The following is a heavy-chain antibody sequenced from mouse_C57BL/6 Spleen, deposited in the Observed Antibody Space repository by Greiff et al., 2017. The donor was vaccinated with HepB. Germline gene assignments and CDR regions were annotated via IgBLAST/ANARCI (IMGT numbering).Heavy chain of an antibody. D-gene: IGHD2-2*01. J-gene: IGHJ3*01. CDR1: GFTFSSYA. V-gene: IGHV5-4*01. Sequence: EVQVVESGGGLVKPGGSLKLSCAASGFTFSSYAMSWVRQTPEKRLEWVATISDGGSYTYYPDNVKGRFTISRDNAKNNLYLQMSHLKSEDTAMFYCERGSGYDGFAYWGQGTLVTVSA. CDR3: ERGSGYDGFAY. CDR2: ISDGGSYT.